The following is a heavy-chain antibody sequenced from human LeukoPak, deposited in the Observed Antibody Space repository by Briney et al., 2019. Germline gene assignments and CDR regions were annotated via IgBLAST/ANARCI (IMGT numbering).Heavy chain of an antibody. CDR3: ARARIAVAGTFDY. J-gene: IGHJ4*02. CDR1: GGSISSGSYY. V-gene: IGHV4-61*09. D-gene: IGHD6-19*01. Sequence: PSQTLSLTCTVSGGSISSGSYYWSWIRQPAGKGLEWIGHIYTSGSTNYNPSLKSRVTISVDTSKNQFSLKVNSVTAADTAVYYCARARIAVAGTFDYWGQGTLVTVSS. CDR2: IYTSGST.